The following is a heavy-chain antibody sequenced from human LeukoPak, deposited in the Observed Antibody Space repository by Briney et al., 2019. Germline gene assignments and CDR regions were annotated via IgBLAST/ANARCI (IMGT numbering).Heavy chain of an antibody. J-gene: IGHJ4*02. CDR2: ILSSSNYI. CDR3: ARAKSGSYSYFDY. V-gene: IGHV3-21*01. D-gene: IGHD1-26*01. CDR1: GFTFSSYS. Sequence: GGSLRLSCVASGFTFSSYSMNWVRQAPGKGLEWVSSILSSSNYIYYADSLKGRFTISRDNAKNSLYLQMNSLRAEDTAVYYCARAKSGSYSYFDYWGQGTLVTVSS.